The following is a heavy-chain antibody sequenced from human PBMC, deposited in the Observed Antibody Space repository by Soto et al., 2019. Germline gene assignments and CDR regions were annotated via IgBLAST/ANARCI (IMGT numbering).Heavy chain of an antibody. J-gene: IGHJ4*02. D-gene: IGHD6-6*01. CDR3: ARDSDSSSSLFY. CDR1: GFTFSSYA. CDR2: ISSNGGSK. Sequence: PGGSLRLSCSASGFTFSSYAMHWVRQAPGKGLECVAAISSNGGSKYYADSVKGRFTISRDNSKNTLYLQMNSLRAEDTAVYYCARDSDSSSSLFYWGQGTLVTVSS. V-gene: IGHV3-64*04.